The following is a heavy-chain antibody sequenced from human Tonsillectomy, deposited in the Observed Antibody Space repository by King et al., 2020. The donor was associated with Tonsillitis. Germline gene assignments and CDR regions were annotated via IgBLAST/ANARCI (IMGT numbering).Heavy chain of an antibody. CDR3: ARGPTVVTPGDY. CDR2: ISYDGSNK. CDR1: GFTFSSYA. D-gene: IGHD4-23*01. J-gene: IGHJ4*02. Sequence: VQLVESGGGVVQPGRSLRLSCAASGFTFSSYAMHWVRQAPGKGLEWVAVISYDGSNKYYADSVKGRFTISRDNSKNTLYLQMNSLRAEDTAVYYCARGPTVVTPGDYWGQGTLVTVSS. V-gene: IGHV3-30-3*01.